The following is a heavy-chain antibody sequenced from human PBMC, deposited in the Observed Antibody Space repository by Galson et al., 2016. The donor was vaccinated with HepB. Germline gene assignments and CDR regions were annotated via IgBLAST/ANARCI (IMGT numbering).Heavy chain of an antibody. CDR3: ARYGYGRWLQFNH. Sequence: SLRLSSAASGFPLSTYWMSWVRQAPGKGLEWVANIRQDGRETYYVDSVKGRFTISRDNAKNSLYLQMNSLRVEDSAVYYCARYGYGRWLQFNHWGQGALVTVSS. CDR2: IRQDGRET. D-gene: IGHD5-24*01. V-gene: IGHV3-7*02. CDR1: GFPLSTYW. J-gene: IGHJ5*02.